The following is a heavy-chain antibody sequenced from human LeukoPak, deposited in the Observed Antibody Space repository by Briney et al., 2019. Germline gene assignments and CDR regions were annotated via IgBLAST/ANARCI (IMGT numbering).Heavy chain of an antibody. CDR3: ARPRAAAGLGAFDI. V-gene: IGHV3-66*04. Sequence: PGGSLRLSCAASGFIFRNYWMSWVRQAPGKGLEWVSVIYTGGGTYYADSVKGRFTVSRDNSKNTLYLHMNTLRAEDTAVYYCARPRAAAGLGAFDIWGQGTMVTVSS. CDR2: IYTGGGT. CDR1: GFIFRNYW. J-gene: IGHJ3*02. D-gene: IGHD6-13*01.